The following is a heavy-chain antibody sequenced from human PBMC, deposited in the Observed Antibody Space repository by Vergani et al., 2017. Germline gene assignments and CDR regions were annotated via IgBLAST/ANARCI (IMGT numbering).Heavy chain of an antibody. V-gene: IGHV1-69*01. D-gene: IGHD2-2*01. Sequence: QVQLVESGGGVVQPGGSLRLSCAASGFTFSSYAISWVRQAPGQGLEWMGGIIPIFGTANYAQKFQGRVTITADESTSTAYMELSSLRSEDTAVYYCAQNGYCSSTSCYGLFDYWGQGTLVTVSS. J-gene: IGHJ4*02. CDR3: AQNGYCSSTSCYGLFDY. CDR2: IIPIFGTA. CDR1: GFTFSSYA.